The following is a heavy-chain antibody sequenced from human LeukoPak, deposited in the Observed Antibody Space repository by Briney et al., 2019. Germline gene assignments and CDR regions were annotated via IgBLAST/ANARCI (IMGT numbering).Heavy chain of an antibody. Sequence: SETLSLTCTVSGGSISSSSYYWGWIRQPPGKGLEWIGSIYYSGSTYYNPSLKSRVTISVDTSKNQFSLKLSSVTAADTAVYYCARSKGDYWGQGTLVTVSS. J-gene: IGHJ4*02. V-gene: IGHV4-39*01. CDR3: ARSKGDY. CDR1: GGSISSSSYY. CDR2: IYYSGST.